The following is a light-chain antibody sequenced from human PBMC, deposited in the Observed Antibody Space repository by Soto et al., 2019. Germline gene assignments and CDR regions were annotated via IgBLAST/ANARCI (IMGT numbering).Light chain of an antibody. V-gene: IGLV2-14*01. Sequence: QSALTQPAPVSGSPGQSITISCTGTSSDVGGYNYVSWYQQHPGKAPKLMIYDVSNRPSGVSSRFSGSKSGNTASLTISGLQAEDEADYYCSSYTSSSTYVFGIGTKVTVL. J-gene: IGLJ1*01. CDR2: DVS. CDR3: SSYTSSSTYV. CDR1: SSDVGGYNY.